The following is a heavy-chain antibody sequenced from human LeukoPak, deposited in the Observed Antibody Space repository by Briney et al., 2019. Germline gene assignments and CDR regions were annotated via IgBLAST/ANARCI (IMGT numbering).Heavy chain of an antibody. V-gene: IGHV3-21*01. D-gene: IGHD2-2*01. Sequence: PGGSLRLSCAASGFTFSSYSMNWVRQAPGKGLEWVSSISSGSNYIYYADSVKGRFTISRDNATNSLYLQLNSLRAEDTAVYYCARLRGYCSSSSCYGAEDYWGQGTLVTVSS. J-gene: IGHJ4*02. CDR3: ARLRGYCSSSSCYGAEDY. CDR1: GFTFSSYS. CDR2: ISSGSNYI.